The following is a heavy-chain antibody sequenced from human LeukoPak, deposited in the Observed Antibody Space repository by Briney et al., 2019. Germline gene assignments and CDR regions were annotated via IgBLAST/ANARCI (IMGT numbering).Heavy chain of an antibody. D-gene: IGHD7-27*01. Sequence: SETLSLTWTVSGXSISSYYWSWIRQPPGKGLEWIGYIYYTGTTNYNPSLKSRLTISVDTSKNQFSLNLSSVTSADTAVYYCAREGWGYYFDFWGQGTLVTVSS. CDR3: AREGWGYYFDF. J-gene: IGHJ4*02. CDR1: GXSISSYY. CDR2: IYYTGTT. V-gene: IGHV4-59*01.